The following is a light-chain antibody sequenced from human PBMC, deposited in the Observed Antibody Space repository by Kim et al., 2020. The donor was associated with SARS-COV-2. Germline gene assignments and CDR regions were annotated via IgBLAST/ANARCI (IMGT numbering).Light chain of an antibody. V-gene: IGLV1-47*02. CDR1: SSNIGGNY. CDR2: VND. CDR3: AAWDDSLSGYV. Sequence: GQRVTISCSGSSSNIGGNYVHWYQQLPGAAPKLLIYVNDQRPSGVPYRFSASKSGTSASLAISGLRSEDEAEYYCAAWDDSLSGYVFGPGTKVTVL. J-gene: IGLJ1*01.